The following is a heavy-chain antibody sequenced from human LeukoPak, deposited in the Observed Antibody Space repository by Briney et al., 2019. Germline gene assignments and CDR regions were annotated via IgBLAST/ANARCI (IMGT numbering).Heavy chain of an antibody. CDR1: GYTFTSYG. V-gene: IGHV1-18*01. CDR3: ARVFCGGDCYSSSGFDP. CDR2: ISAYNGNT. Sequence: GASVKASCKASGYTFTSYGISWVRQAPGQGLEWMGWISAYNGNTNYAQKLQGRVTMTTDTSTSTAYMELRSLRSDDTAVYYCARVFCGGDCYSSSGFDPWGQGTLVTVSS. D-gene: IGHD2-21*02. J-gene: IGHJ5*02.